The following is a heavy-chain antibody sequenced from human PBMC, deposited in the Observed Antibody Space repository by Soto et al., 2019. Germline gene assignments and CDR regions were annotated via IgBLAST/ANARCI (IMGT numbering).Heavy chain of an antibody. CDR1: GYTFTSYD. CDR3: ARDRRYYDSSGHDAFDI. D-gene: IGHD3-22*01. V-gene: IGHV1-69*13. J-gene: IGHJ3*02. CDR2: IIPIFGTA. Sequence: SVKVSCKASGYTFTSYDINWVRQATGQGLEWMGGIIPIFGTANYAQKFQGRVTITADESTSTAYMELSSLRSEDTAVYYCARDRRYYDSSGHDAFDIWGQGTMVTVSS.